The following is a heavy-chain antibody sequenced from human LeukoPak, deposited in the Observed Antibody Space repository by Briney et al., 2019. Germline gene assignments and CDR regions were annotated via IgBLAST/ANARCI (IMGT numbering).Heavy chain of an antibody. CDR1: GGSLSTYY. CDR3: ARESVRPYFDY. Sequence: PSETLSLTCTVPGGSLSTYYWTCIRQPPGKGLEWIGYIYHSGSTNYNPSLKSRVTISVNTSKNQFSLKLSSVTAADTGVYYCARESVRPYFDYWGQGTLVTVSS. CDR2: IYHSGST. V-gene: IGHV4-59*12. D-gene: IGHD2-8*01. J-gene: IGHJ4*02.